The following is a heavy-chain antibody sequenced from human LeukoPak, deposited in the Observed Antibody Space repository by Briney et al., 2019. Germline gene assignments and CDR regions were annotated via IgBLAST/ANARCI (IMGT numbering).Heavy chain of an antibody. CDR3: ARFEKFYDSSVHYLDY. Sequence: SETVSLTCTVSGGSISNYFWTWIRQPPGKGLDWIGYTHASGNTNYNPSLKSRVTMSVDTSKNQFSLKLTSVTAADTAIYYCARFEKFYDSSVHYLDYWGQGTLVTVST. V-gene: IGHV4-59*01. CDR2: THASGNT. CDR1: GGSISNYF. D-gene: IGHD3-22*01. J-gene: IGHJ4*02.